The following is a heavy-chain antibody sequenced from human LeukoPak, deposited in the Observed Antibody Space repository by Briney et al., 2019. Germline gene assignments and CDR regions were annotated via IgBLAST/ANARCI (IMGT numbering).Heavy chain of an antibody. J-gene: IGHJ4*02. CDR3: ARVYYYDSSGYGI. Sequence: SVKVSCKASGGTFSSYAISWVRQAPGQGLEWMGRIIPIFGTANYAQKFQGRVTITTDESTSTAYMELSSLRSEDTAVYYCARVYYYDSSGYGIWGQGTLVTVSS. CDR2: IIPIFGTA. D-gene: IGHD3-22*01. CDR1: GGTFSSYA. V-gene: IGHV1-69*05.